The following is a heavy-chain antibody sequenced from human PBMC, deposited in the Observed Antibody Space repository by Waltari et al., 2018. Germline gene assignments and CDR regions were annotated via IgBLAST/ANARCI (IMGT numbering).Heavy chain of an antibody. CDR2: ILYDGSNQ. CDR3: AKGPYDSRGYYQEY. V-gene: IGHV3-30*02. CDR1: GFTFSSYG. Sequence: QVQRVESGGGVVQHGGSQRLSRAACGFTFSSYGMQWVRQATGKGMEWVAVILYDGSNQYYAASVTGRFTISRDNSKNSLYLQMNILRAEDTAVYYCAKGPYDSRGYYQEYSGQGTLVTVSS. D-gene: IGHD3-22*01. J-gene: IGHJ1*01.